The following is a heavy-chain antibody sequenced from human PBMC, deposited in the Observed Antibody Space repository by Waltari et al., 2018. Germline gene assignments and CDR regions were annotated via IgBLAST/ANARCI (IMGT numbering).Heavy chain of an antibody. Sequence: QVQLQESGPGLVKPSETLSLTCAVSGYSISSGYYWGWIRQPPGKGLEWIGSIYHSGSNYYNPSLKSRVTISVDTSKNQCSLKLSSVTAADTAVYYCASRMTTVTTDNCDYWGQGTLVTVSS. D-gene: IGHD4-17*01. CDR3: ASRMTTVTTDNCDY. J-gene: IGHJ4*02. CDR2: IYHSGSN. V-gene: IGHV4-38-2*01. CDR1: GYSISSGYY.